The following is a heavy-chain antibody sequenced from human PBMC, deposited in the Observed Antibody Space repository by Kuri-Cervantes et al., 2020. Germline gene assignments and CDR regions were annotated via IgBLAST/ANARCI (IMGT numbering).Heavy chain of an antibody. D-gene: IGHD1-7*01. J-gene: IGHJ5*02. CDR1: GDSISTYY. CDR3: ARVLGGTTSFWFDP. Sequence: GSLRLSCTVSGDSISTYYWSWIRQPPGKGLEWIGYINYSGSTNYKPSLKSRVSISVDTSKNQFSLKLSSVTAADTAVYYCARVLGGTTSFWFDPWGQGTLVTVSS. V-gene: IGHV4-59*01. CDR2: INYSGST.